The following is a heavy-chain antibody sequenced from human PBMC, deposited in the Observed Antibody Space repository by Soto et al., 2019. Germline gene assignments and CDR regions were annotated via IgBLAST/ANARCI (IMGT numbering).Heavy chain of an antibody. V-gene: IGHV4-59*08. Sequence: QVQLQESGPGLVKPSGTLSLTCTASGGSISTYYWSWIRQPPGTGLEWSGYIYYGGSANYTPSLKSRVTISVDTSKKQFSLKLSSVTAADTAVYYCARGGHCTNGVCSALDYWGQGTLVTVSS. D-gene: IGHD2-8*01. CDR3: ARGGHCTNGVCSALDY. J-gene: IGHJ4*02. CDR1: GGSISTYY. CDR2: IYYGGSA.